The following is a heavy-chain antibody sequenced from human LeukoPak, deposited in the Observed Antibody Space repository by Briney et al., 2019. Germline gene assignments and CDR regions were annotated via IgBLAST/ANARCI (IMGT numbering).Heavy chain of an antibody. CDR3: AIRIAAAGIGGIDY. Sequence: SETLPLTCAVYGGSFSGYYWSWIRQPPGKGLEWIGEINHSGSTNYNPSLKSRVTISVDTSKNQFSLKLSSVTAADTAVYYCAIRIAAAGIGGIDYWGQGTLVTVSS. V-gene: IGHV4-34*01. D-gene: IGHD6-13*01. J-gene: IGHJ4*02. CDR1: GGSFSGYY. CDR2: INHSGST.